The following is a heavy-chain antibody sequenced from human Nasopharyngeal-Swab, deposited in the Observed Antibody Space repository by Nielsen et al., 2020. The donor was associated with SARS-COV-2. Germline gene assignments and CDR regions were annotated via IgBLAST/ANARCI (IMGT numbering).Heavy chain of an antibody. CDR2: IRSEANGGTA. J-gene: IGHJ4*02. CDR1: GFIFGDYA. D-gene: IGHD2-2*01. CDR3: TGYSTIFY. Sequence: GGSLRLSCTTSGFIFGDYAMSWVRQAPGKGLEWVGFIRSEANGGTAEYAVSVEGRFSISRDDSKSIAYLQMNSLKTEDTAVYYCTGYSTIFYWGQGTLVTVSS. V-gene: IGHV3-49*04.